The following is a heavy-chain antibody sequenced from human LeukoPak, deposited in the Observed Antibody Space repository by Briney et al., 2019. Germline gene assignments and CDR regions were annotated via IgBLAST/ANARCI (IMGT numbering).Heavy chain of an antibody. CDR3: ARDSVLLWFGDLPYYFDI. CDR1: GFTFSSYS. CDR2: ISSSSSYI. Sequence: GGSLRLSCAASGFTFSSYSMNWVRQAPGKGLEWVSSISSSSSYIYYADSVKGRFTISRDNAKNSLYLQMNSLRAEDTAVYYCARDSVLLWFGDLPYYFDIWGQGTLVTVSS. D-gene: IGHD3-10*01. V-gene: IGHV3-21*04. J-gene: IGHJ4*02.